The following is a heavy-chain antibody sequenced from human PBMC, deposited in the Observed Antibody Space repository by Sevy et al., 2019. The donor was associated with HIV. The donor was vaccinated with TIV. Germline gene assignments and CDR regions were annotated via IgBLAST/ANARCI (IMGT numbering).Heavy chain of an antibody. CDR1: GGSFSGYY. CDR2: INHSGST. V-gene: IGHV4-34*01. J-gene: IGHJ4*02. CDR3: ARGHVDTAMGLVDY. Sequence: SETLSLTCAVYGGSFSGYYWSWIRQPPGKGLEWTGEINHSGSTNYNPSLKSRVTISVDTSKNQFSLKLSSVTAADTAVYYCARGHVDTAMGLVDYWGQGTLVTVSS. D-gene: IGHD5-18*01.